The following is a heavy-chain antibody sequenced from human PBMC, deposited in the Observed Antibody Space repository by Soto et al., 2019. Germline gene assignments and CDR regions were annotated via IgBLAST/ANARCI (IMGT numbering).Heavy chain of an antibody. D-gene: IGHD1-26*01. CDR1: GGSISSSSYY. Sequence: QLQLQESGPGLVKPSETLSLTCTVSGGSISSSSYYWGWIRQPPGKGLEWIGSIYYSGSTYYNPSLKSRLAIAVDTSKNQFSLKLRSVTAADTAVFYCAGHDVKGGSYFNYWGQGTLVSVSS. J-gene: IGHJ4*02. CDR3: AGHDVKGGSYFNY. CDR2: IYYSGST. V-gene: IGHV4-39*01.